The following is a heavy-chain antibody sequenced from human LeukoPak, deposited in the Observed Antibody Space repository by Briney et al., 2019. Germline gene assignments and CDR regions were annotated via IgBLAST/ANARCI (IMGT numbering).Heavy chain of an antibody. D-gene: IGHD6-13*01. V-gene: IGHV4-39*07. J-gene: IGHJ4*02. CDR1: GGSISSSSYY. CDR3: ARGEYSSSWRAIFDQ. CDR2: IYYSGST. Sequence: SETLSLTCTVSGGSISSSSYYWGWIRQPPGKGLEWIGSIYYSGSTYYNPSLKSRVTISVDTSKNQFSLKLTSVTAADTAVYHCARGEYSSSWRAIFDQWGQGALVTVSS.